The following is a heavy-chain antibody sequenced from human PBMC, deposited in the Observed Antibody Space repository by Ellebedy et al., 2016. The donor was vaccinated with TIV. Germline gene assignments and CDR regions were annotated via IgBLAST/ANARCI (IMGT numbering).Heavy chain of an antibody. CDR2: INPSGGST. J-gene: IGHJ6*02. V-gene: IGHV1-46*01. D-gene: IGHD3-10*01. CDR1: GYTFTSYY. CDR3: ARDGSGSYYNHPDYYYYGMDV. Sequence: ASVKVSXKASGYTFTSYYMHWVRQAPGQGLEWMGIINPSGGSTSYAQKFQGRVTMTRDTSTSTVYMELSSLRSEDTAVYYCARDGSGSYYNHPDYYYYGMDVWGQGTTVTVSS.